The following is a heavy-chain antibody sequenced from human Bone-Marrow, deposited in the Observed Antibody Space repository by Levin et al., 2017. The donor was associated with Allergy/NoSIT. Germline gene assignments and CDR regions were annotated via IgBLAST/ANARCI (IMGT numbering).Heavy chain of an antibody. CDR2: INPSGDNT. D-gene: IGHD3-10*01. Sequence: ASVKVSCKASGYTFTNYYLHWVRQAPGQGLEWMGIINPSGDNTMYAQKFQGRVTMTSDTSSSTVYMELSSLRPEDTAEYYCAREAPTFEFWGQGTLVTVSS. CDR3: AREAPTFEF. J-gene: IGHJ1*01. V-gene: IGHV1-46*01. CDR1: GYTFTNYY.